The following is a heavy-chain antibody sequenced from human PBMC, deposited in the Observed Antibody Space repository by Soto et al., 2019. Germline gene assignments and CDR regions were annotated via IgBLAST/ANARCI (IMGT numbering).Heavy chain of an antibody. CDR1: GYTFTSYG. D-gene: IGHD3-3*01. CDR3: ARTLFGVIIMGDY. J-gene: IGHJ4*02. Sequence: GASVKVSCKASGYTFTSYGISWVRQAPGQGLEWMGWISTYSGNTDYAQKFQGRITMTTDTSTDTVYMELRSLRSDDTAVYFCARTLFGVIIMGDYWGQGTLVTVSS. V-gene: IGHV1-18*04. CDR2: ISTYSGNT.